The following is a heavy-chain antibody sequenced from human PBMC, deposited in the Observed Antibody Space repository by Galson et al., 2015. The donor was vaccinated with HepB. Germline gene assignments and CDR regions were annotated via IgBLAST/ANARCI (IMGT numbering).Heavy chain of an antibody. V-gene: IGHV1-2*02. CDR3: AREGGVYDAFDI. CDR2: INPNSGDT. Sequence: SVKVSCKASGYTFTGFYMHWVRQAPGQGLEWMGWINPNSGDTDYAQKFQGRVTMTRDTSISTAYMELSRLRSDDTAVYYCAREGGVYDAFDIWGQGTMVTVSS. D-gene: IGHD3-10*01. CDR1: GYTFTGFY. J-gene: IGHJ3*02.